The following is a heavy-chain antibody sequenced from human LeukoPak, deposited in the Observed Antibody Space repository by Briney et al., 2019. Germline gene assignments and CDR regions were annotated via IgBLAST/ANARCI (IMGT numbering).Heavy chain of an antibody. CDR3: VRGAPYRHNSHY. CDR2: INGDGSTT. Sequence: QAGGSLRLSCAASGFAFSTYWMHWVRQAPGKGLVWVSRINGDGSTTYYADSVKGRFTISRDNARTTVYLQMNSLRAEDTAIYYCVRGAPYRHNSHYWGQGTLVTVST. J-gene: IGHJ4*02. V-gene: IGHV3-74*01. CDR1: GFAFSTYW. D-gene: IGHD1-1*01.